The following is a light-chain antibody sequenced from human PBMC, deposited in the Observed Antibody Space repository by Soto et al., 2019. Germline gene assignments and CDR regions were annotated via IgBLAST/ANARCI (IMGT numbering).Light chain of an antibody. CDR1: QDISNY. CDR2: DAS. J-gene: IGKJ3*01. V-gene: IGKV1-33*01. Sequence: DIQMTQSPSSLSASVGDRVTITCQASQDISNYLNWYQQKPGKAPKLLIYDASNLETGVPSRFSGSGSGTDFTFTISSLQPEDIATYYCQQYDNLPRGSSTCGPGTKVDIK. CDR3: QQYDNLPRGSST.